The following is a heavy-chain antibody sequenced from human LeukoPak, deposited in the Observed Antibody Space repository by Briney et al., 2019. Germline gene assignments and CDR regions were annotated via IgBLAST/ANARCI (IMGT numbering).Heavy chain of an antibody. D-gene: IGHD5-18*01. Sequence: PGRSLRLSCTASGFTFADYAISWFRQAPGKGLEWVSFIRSKVFGGTTEYAASVKGRFTISRDDSKSIAYLQMKSLKTEDTAVYYCTRERVRGYSYGDPGYWGQGTLVTVSS. CDR1: GFTFADYA. J-gene: IGHJ4*02. CDR2: IRSKVFGGTT. V-gene: IGHV3-49*03. CDR3: TRERVRGYSYGDPGY.